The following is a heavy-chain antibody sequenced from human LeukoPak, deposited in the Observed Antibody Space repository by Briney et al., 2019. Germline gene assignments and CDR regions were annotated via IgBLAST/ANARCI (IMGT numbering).Heavy chain of an antibody. D-gene: IGHD1-26*01. J-gene: IGHJ5*02. CDR3: AXGRRRPVLWSYLXNWFDP. Sequence: SETLSLTCAVYGGSFSGYYWSWIRQPPGKGLEWIGEINHSGSTNYNPSLKSRVTISVDTSKNQFSLKLSSVTAADTAVYYCAXGRRRPVLWSYLXNWFDPWGQGTLVTVSS. CDR2: INHSGST. V-gene: IGHV4-34*01. CDR1: GGSFSGYY.